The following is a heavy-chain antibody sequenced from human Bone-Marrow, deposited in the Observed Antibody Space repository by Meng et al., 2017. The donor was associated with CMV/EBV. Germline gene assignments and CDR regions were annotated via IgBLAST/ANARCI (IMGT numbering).Heavy chain of an antibody. V-gene: IGHV3-7*01. CDR1: GFTFSSYW. Sequence: GESLKISCAASGFTFSSYWMTWVRQAPGKGLEWVANIKQDGGETYYVDSVRGRFTISRDNAKNSLYLQMSGLRAEDTAVYYCARDLPNYYGSGTTGEDVWGQGTTVTVSS. D-gene: IGHD3-10*01. CDR3: ARDLPNYYGSGTTGEDV. CDR2: IKQDGGET. J-gene: IGHJ6*01.